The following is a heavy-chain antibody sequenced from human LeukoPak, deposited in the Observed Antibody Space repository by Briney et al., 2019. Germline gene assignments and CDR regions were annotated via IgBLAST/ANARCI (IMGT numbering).Heavy chain of an antibody. Sequence: PSETLSLTCAVYGGSFSGYYWSWIRQSPGKGLEWIGEINQSGSTNHNPSLKSRVTISVDTSKNQFSLKVSPVTAADTAVYYCARGYGSGFAYWGQGTLVTVSS. D-gene: IGHD3-10*01. CDR2: INQSGST. CDR1: GGSFSGYY. J-gene: IGHJ4*02. CDR3: ARGYGSGFAY. V-gene: IGHV4-34*01.